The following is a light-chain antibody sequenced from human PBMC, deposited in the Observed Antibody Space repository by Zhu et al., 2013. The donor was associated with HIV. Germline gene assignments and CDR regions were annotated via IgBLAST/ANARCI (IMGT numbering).Light chain of an antibody. Sequence: QSVLTQPPSVSAAPGQKVTISCSGSSSNIGNNYVSWYQQVPETAPKVLIFDDNKRPSGIPDRFSGSKSGNTASLTISGLQAEDEADYYCCSYAGSYTLLFGGGTKLTVL. CDR1: SSNIGNNY. V-gene: IGLV1-51*01. CDR3: CSYAGSYTLL. J-gene: IGLJ2*01. CDR2: DDN.